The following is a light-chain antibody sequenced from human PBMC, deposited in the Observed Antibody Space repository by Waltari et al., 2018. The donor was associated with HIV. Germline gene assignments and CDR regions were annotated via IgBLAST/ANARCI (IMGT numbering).Light chain of an antibody. Sequence: QPVLTQPPSASGTPGQRVILSCSGSSSNIGRHAVSWDQHLPGATPTLLIFGNNQRSSGVPDRFSGSKSATSASLAISGLRSVDEADYSCAAWDDSLDGPVFGGGTKLTVL. CDR3: AAWDDSLDGPV. V-gene: IGLV1-44*01. J-gene: IGLJ2*01. CDR2: GNN. CDR1: SSNIGRHA.